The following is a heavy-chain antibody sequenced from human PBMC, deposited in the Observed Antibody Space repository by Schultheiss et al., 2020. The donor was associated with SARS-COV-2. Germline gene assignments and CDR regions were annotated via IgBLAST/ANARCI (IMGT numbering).Heavy chain of an antibody. J-gene: IGHJ6*02. V-gene: IGHV4-38-2*01. CDR3: ARGEGLTIRYGMDV. CDR1: GYSISSGYY. D-gene: IGHD4/OR15-4a*01. Sequence: SQTLSLTCAVSGYSISSGYYWGWIRQPPGKGLEWIGYIYYSGSTNYNPSLKSRVTISVDTSKNQFSLKLSSVTAEDTAVYYCARGEGLTIRYGMDVWGQGTTVTVSS. CDR2: IYYSGST.